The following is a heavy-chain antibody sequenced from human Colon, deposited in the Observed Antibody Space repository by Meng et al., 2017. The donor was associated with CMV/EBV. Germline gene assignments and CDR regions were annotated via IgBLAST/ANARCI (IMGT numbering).Heavy chain of an antibody. CDR1: GFTFSNYD. J-gene: IGHJ4*02. CDR3: AKGQGILYD. D-gene: IGHD1-14*01. Sequence: GGSLRLSCEASGFTFSNYDMHWVRQAPGKGLEWVANIKQDGSEQNYADSVKGRFTMSRDNARNSLFLQMNSLRAEDTAVYYCAKGQGILYDWGQGTLVTVSS. V-gene: IGHV3-7*01. CDR2: IKQDGSEQ.